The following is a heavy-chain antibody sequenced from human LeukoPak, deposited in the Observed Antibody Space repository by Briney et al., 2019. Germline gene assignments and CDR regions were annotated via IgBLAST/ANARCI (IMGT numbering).Heavy chain of an antibody. CDR2: ISSSSSYI. CDR3: ASDTGYGSGRTTDLGY. V-gene: IGHV3-21*01. J-gene: IGHJ4*02. D-gene: IGHD3-10*01. Sequence: PSETLSLTCTVSGGSISSSSYYWGWVRQAPGKGLEWVSSISSSSSYICYADSVKGRFTISRDNAKNSLYLQMNSLRAEDTAVYHCASDTGYGSGRTTDLGYWGQGTLVTVSS. CDR1: GGSISSSSYY.